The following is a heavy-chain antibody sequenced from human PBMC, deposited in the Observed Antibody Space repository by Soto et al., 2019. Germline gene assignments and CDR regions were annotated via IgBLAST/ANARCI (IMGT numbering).Heavy chain of an antibody. D-gene: IGHD3-16*01. CDR1: GFNVSSDY. V-gene: IGHV3-53*01. Sequence: GGSLRLSCAASGFNVSSDYMTWVRQAPGKGLEWVSTIYSGGSTYYADSVKGRFTISRDNSKNTLNLQMNSLRVEDTAVYYCATPSMRGNGFDIWGQGTMVTVSS. J-gene: IGHJ3*02. CDR3: ATPSMRGNGFDI. CDR2: IYSGGST.